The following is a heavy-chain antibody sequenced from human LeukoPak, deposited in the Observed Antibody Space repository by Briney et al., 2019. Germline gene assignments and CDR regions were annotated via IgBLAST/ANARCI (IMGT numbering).Heavy chain of an antibody. CDR3: ARERGYTYGTSLYYFDY. Sequence: PGGSLRLSCAASGFTVSSNYMRWVRQAPGKGLEWVSVIHSDGSTFYADSVKGRFTISRDNSKNTLYLQMNSLRAEDTAVYYCARERGYTYGTSLYYFDYWGQGTLVTVSS. D-gene: IGHD5-18*01. V-gene: IGHV3-53*01. J-gene: IGHJ4*02. CDR1: GFTVSSNY. CDR2: IHSDGST.